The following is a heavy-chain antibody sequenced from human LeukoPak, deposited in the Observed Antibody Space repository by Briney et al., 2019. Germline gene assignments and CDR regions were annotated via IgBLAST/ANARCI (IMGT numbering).Heavy chain of an antibody. CDR2: ISAYNGNT. D-gene: IGHD3-3*01. Sequence: GAPVKVSCKASGYTFTGYYMHWVRQAPGQGLEWMGWISAYNGNTNYAQKLQGRVTMTTDTSTSTAYMELRSLRSDDTAVYYCARGLEWLTRRHTWFDPWGQGTLVTVSS. J-gene: IGHJ5*02. CDR3: ARGLEWLTRRHTWFDP. V-gene: IGHV1-18*04. CDR1: GYTFTGYY.